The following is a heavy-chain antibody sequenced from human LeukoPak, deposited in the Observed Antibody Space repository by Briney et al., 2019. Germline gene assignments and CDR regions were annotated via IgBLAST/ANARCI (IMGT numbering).Heavy chain of an antibody. Sequence: PSETLSLTCTVSGGSISSYYWSWIRQPPGKGLEWIGYIYYSGSTNYNPSLKSRVTISVDTSKNQFSLKLSSVTAADTAVYYCAKDRYSSGWYPSPIDYWGQGTLVTVSS. CDR3: AKDRYSSGWYPSPIDY. J-gene: IGHJ4*02. D-gene: IGHD6-19*01. CDR1: GGSISSYY. V-gene: IGHV4-59*12. CDR2: IYYSGST.